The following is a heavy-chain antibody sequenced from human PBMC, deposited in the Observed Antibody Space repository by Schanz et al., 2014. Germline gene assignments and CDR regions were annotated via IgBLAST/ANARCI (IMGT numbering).Heavy chain of an antibody. Sequence: QVQLVQSGAEVKKPGASVKVSCKASGYTFTSDSMHWVRQAPGQGLEWMGWISTSNGNTNYIQKLQGRVTMTTDTSTSTAYMELRSLRSDDAAVYYCARAQGVIRLYYGVDVWGQGTTVTVSS. V-gene: IGHV1-18*04. CDR1: GYTFTSDS. J-gene: IGHJ6*02. CDR2: ISTSNGNT. D-gene: IGHD3-10*01. CDR3: ARAQGVIRLYYGVDV.